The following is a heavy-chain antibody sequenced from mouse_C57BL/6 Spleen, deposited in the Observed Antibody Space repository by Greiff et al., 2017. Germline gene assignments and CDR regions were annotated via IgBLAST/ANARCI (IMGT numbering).Heavy chain of an antibody. V-gene: IGHV1-26*01. D-gene: IGHD1-1*01. Sequence: VQLQQSGPELVKPGASVKISCKASGYTFTDYYMNWVKQSHGKSLEWIGDINPNNGGTSYNQKFKGKATLTVDKSSSTAYMELRSLTSEDSAVYYCARRGYGSNDWFAYWGQGTLVTVSA. CDR3: ARRGYGSNDWFAY. J-gene: IGHJ3*01. CDR1: GYTFTDYY. CDR2: INPNNGGT.